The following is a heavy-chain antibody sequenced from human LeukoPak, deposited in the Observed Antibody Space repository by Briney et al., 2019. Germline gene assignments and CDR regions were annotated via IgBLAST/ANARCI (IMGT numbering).Heavy chain of an antibody. CDR3: AKDSIYEDGKWDIDY. CDR2: ILGDGSRA. J-gene: IGHJ4*02. V-gene: IGHV3-23*01. CDR1: GLNYRIYA. Sequence: PGGSLRLPRAASGLNYRIYAMRDVRLAPGRGLEWVSGILGDGSRAFYADSVQGRFTIYKDYSKYTLYLQMNSLSADDTAIYYCAKDSIYEDGKWDIDYLGQGTLVTVSS. D-gene: IGHD1-26*01.